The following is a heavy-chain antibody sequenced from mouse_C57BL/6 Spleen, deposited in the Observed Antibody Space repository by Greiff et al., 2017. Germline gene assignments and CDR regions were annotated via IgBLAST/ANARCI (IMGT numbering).Heavy chain of an antibody. CDR3: ARTLYYYGSSYFGY. CDR1: GFTFSDYG. V-gene: IGHV5-17*01. D-gene: IGHD1-1*01. J-gene: IGHJ2*01. CDR2: ISSGSSTI. Sequence: EVQRVESGGGLVKPGGSLKLSCAASGFTFSDYGMHWVRQAPEKGLEWVAYISSGSSTIYYADTVKGRFTISRDNAKNTLFLQMTSLRSEDTAMYYCARTLYYYGSSYFGYWGQGTTLTVST.